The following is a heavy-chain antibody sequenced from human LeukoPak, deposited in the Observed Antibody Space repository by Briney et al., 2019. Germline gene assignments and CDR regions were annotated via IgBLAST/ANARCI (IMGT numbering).Heavy chain of an antibody. V-gene: IGHV3-23*01. CDR2: ISGSGITT. J-gene: IGHJ4*02. Sequence: GRPLRLSCAASGFTFDKYAMSWVRQAPGKGLEWVSTISGSGITTFYADSVKGRFTISRDTSGNTLHLHMSSLRAEDTAVYYCAKVDSGIVRRYYFDFWGQGTLVTLSS. CDR3: AKVDSGIVRRYYFDF. CDR1: GFTFDKYA. D-gene: IGHD3-22*01.